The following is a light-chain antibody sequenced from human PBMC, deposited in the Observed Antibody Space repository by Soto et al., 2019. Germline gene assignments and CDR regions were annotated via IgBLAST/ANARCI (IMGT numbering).Light chain of an antibody. CDR3: SSFTSSETRV. CDR2: EVR. Sequence: QSALTQPPSASGSPGQSVTISCTGTSSDVGRYDRVSWYQQSPGTAPKLIIYEVRNRPSGVPDRFSGSKSGNTASLTISGLQAEDEADYHCSSFTSSETRVFGGGTKLTVL. V-gene: IGLV2-18*02. J-gene: IGLJ3*02. CDR1: SSDVGRYDR.